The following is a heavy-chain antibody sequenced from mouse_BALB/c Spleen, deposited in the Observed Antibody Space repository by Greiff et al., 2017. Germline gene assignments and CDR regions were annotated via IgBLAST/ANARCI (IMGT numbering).Heavy chain of an antibody. Sequence: VQLQQPGAELVKPGAPVKLSCKASGYTFTSYWMNWVKQRPGRGLEWIGRIDPSDSETHYNQKFKDKATLTVDKSSSTAYIQLSSLTSEDSAVYYCARSDYDVYYFDYWGQGTTLTVSS. D-gene: IGHD2-4*01. J-gene: IGHJ2*01. V-gene: IGHV1-69*02. CDR1: GYTFTSYW. CDR2: IDPSDSET. CDR3: ARSDYDVYYFDY.